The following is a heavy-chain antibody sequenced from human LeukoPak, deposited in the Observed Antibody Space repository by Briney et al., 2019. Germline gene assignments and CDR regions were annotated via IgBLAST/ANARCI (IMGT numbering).Heavy chain of an antibody. CDR1: VDSVSVNSDV. Sequence: SQTLSLTCAISVDSVSVNSDVWNWIRQSPSRGLEWLGRTYYKSKWYNDYAVSVKSRITISPDTSKNQFSLQLNSVTPEDTAMYYCARGADWGYDAFDIWGQGTMVTVSS. CDR2: TYYKSKWYN. V-gene: IGHV6-1*01. J-gene: IGHJ3*02. D-gene: IGHD7-27*01. CDR3: ARGADWGYDAFDI.